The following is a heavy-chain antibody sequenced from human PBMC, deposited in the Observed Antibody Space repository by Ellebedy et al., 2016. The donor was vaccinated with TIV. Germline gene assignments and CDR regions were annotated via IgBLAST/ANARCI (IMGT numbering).Heavy chain of an antibody. CDR2: INEDGTKK. CDR3: ARAYYYDSIAYYFDS. D-gene: IGHD3-22*01. J-gene: IGHJ4*02. Sequence: GESLKISCPASGFTLTNYWMTWVRQAPGRGLEWVANINEDGTKKHFVDSVRGRFSISRDDAGNSLYLQMSSLGGEDTAVYYCARAYYYDSIAYYFDSWGQGTLVTVSS. CDR1: GFTLTNYW. V-gene: IGHV3-7*01.